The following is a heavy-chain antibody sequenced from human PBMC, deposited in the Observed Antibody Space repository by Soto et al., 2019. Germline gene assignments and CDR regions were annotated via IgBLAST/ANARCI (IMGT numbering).Heavy chain of an antibody. CDR2: SKSITDGGTT. CDR3: STGRSTYGLDS. V-gene: IGHV3-15*01. J-gene: IGHJ4*02. CDR1: AFSFTNAW. Sequence: PGGSLRLSCVASAFSFTNAWMSWGRQGPGKGLEWVGRSKSITDGGTTDYAAPVKGRFTISRDDSNTTLYLQMNSLKTEDTAVYYCSTGRSTYGLDSWGQGTLVTVSS. D-gene: IGHD5-18*01.